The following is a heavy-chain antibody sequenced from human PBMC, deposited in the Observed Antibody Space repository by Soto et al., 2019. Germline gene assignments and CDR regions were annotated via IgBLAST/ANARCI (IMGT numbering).Heavy chain of an antibody. CDR2: INHSGST. V-gene: IGHV4-34*01. J-gene: IGHJ5*02. D-gene: IGHD3-10*01. Sequence: QVQLQQWGAGLLKPSETLSLTCAVYGGSFSGYYWSWIRQPPGKGLEWIGEINHSGSTNYNPSLKSRVTISVDTSKNQFSLKLSSVTAADTAVYYCARGERYGSGSSWFDPWGQGTLVTVSS. CDR3: ARGERYGSGSSWFDP. CDR1: GGSFSGYY.